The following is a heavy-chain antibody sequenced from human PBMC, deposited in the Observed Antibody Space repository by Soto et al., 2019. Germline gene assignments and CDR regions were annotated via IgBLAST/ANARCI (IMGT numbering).Heavy chain of an antibody. V-gene: IGHV3-23*01. J-gene: IGHJ6*02. CDR3: AKDQMDAQIGYYYYYGMDV. CDR1: GFTFSSYA. D-gene: IGHD2-2*03. CDR2: ISGSGGST. Sequence: GGSLRLSCAASGFTFSSYAMSWVRQAPGKGLEWVSAISGSGGSTYYADSVKGRFTISRDNSKNTLYPQMNSLRAEDTAVYYCAKDQMDAQIGYYYYYGMDVWGQGTTVTV.